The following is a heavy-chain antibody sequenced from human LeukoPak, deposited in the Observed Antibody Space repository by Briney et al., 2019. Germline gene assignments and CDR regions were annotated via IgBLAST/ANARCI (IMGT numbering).Heavy chain of an antibody. Sequence: SETLSLTCTVSGGSISSYYWSWIRQPAGKGLEWIGYIYYSGSTNYNPSLKSRVTISVDTSKNQFSLKLSSVTAADTAVYYCARILAYCGGDCYSFDYWGQGTLVTVSS. J-gene: IGHJ4*02. CDR1: GGSISSYY. V-gene: IGHV4-59*01. CDR3: ARILAYCGGDCYSFDY. CDR2: IYYSGST. D-gene: IGHD2-21*02.